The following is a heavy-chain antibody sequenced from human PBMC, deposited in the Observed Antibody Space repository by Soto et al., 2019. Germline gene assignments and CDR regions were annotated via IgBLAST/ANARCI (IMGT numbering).Heavy chain of an antibody. V-gene: IGHV4-39*01. CDR1: GVSISSSRYY. Sequence: QLQESGPGLVKPSETLSLTCNVSGVSISSSRYYWGWIRQPPGKGLACIGNIYSSGRTNYNPSHKRRVTIPADTSKNQFSLRLSSVTAAVTAVFYCGVVAVAGLYFQHWGQGTLVTVSS. D-gene: IGHD6-19*01. CDR3: GVVAVAGLYFQH. J-gene: IGHJ1*01. CDR2: IYSSGRT.